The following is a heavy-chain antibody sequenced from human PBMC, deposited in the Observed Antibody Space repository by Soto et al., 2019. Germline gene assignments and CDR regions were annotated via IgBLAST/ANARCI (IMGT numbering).Heavy chain of an antibody. V-gene: IGHV3-23*01. CDR1: GFTFSNYA. J-gene: IGHJ4*02. CDR3: AKDPVAGTSVY. D-gene: IGHD6-19*01. Sequence: EVQLLESGGGLVQPGGSLRLSCAVSGFTFSNYAMSWVRQAPGKGLEWVSAISGGGDSTYYTASVRGRFTISRDNPKNTLYLHMNSLRADDTAVYYCAKDPVAGTSVYGGQGTLVTVSS. CDR2: ISGGGDST.